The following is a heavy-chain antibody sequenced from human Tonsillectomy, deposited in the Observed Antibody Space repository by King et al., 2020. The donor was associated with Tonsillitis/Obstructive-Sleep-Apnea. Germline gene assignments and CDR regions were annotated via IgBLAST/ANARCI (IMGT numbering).Heavy chain of an antibody. CDR2: IWYDGSNK. Sequence: VQLVESGGGVVQPGRSLRLSCAASGFTFSSYGMHWVRQAPGKGLEWVVVIWYDGSNKYYADSVKGRFTISRDNSKNTVYLQMNSLRAEDTAVYYCARDAALGYCSGGRCYFDYRGQGTLVTVSS. D-gene: IGHD2-15*01. CDR1: GFTFSSYG. V-gene: IGHV3-33*01. J-gene: IGHJ4*02. CDR3: ARDAALGYCSGGRCYFDY.